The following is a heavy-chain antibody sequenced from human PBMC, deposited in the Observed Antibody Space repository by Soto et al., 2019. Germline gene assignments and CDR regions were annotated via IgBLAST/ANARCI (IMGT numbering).Heavy chain of an antibody. Sequence: QVQLVQSGAEVKKPGSSVKVSCKASGGTFSSYAISWVRQAPGQGLEWMGGIIPIFGTANYAQKFQGRVTITADESTSRAYMELSSLRSEDTAVYYCARAQRGYYDFWSGYPYYYYGMDVWGQGTTVTVSS. CDR3: ARAQRGYYDFWSGYPYYYYGMDV. J-gene: IGHJ6*02. V-gene: IGHV1-69*01. CDR1: GGTFSSYA. D-gene: IGHD3-3*01. CDR2: IIPIFGTA.